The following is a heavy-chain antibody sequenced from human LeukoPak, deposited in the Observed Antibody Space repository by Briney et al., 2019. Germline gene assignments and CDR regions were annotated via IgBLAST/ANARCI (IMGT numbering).Heavy chain of an antibody. CDR2: ISGSGGST. J-gene: IGHJ6*02. D-gene: IGHD6-13*01. CDR3: AKYSSSWSSYYYYGMDV. V-gene: IGHV3-23*01. CDR1: GFTFISYA. Sequence: PGGSLRLSCAASGFTFISYAMSWVRQAPGKGLEWVSAISGSGGSTYYADSVKGRFTISRDNSKNTLYLQMNSLRAEDTAVYYCAKYSSSWSSYYYYGMDVWGQGTTVTVSS.